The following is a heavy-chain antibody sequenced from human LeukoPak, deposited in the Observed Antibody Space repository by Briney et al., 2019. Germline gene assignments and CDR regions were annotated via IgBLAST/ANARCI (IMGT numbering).Heavy chain of an antibody. CDR2: IYYSGST. V-gene: IGHV4-59*01. J-gene: IGHJ6*03. Sequence: SETLSLTCTVSGGSISSYYWSWIRQPPGKGLEWIGYIYYSGSTNYNPSLKSRVTISVDTSKNQFSLKLSSVTAAGTAVYYCARGGWGDFWSGYFYYYYYMDVWGKGTTVTISS. D-gene: IGHD3-3*01. CDR1: GGSISSYY. CDR3: ARGGWGDFWSGYFYYYYYMDV.